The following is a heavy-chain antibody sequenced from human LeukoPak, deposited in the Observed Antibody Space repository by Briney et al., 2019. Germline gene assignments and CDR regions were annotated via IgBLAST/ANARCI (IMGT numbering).Heavy chain of an antibody. CDR1: GFTFSSYA. V-gene: IGHV3-23*01. D-gene: IGHD3-9*01. CDR2: INAGGGST. CDR3: ARDDILTGYPTPFDY. J-gene: IGHJ4*02. Sequence: GGSLRLSCAASGFTFSSYAMNWVRQAPGKGLEWVSAINAGGGSTYYADSVKGRFTISRDNSKNTLYLQMNSLRAEDTAVYYCARDDILTGYPTPFDYWGQGTLVTVSS.